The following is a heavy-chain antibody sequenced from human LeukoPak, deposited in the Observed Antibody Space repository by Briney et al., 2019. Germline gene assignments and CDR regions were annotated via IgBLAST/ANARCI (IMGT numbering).Heavy chain of an antibody. J-gene: IGHJ4*02. D-gene: IGHD4-17*01. CDR2: INHSGST. Sequence: SETLSLTCAVYGGSFSGYYWSWIRQPPGKGLEWIGEINHSGSTNYNPSLKSRVTISVDTSKNQFSLKLSSVTAADTAVYYCARLMTTVTNPDYWGQGTLVTVSS. CDR1: GGSFSGYY. V-gene: IGHV4-34*01. CDR3: ARLMTTVTNPDY.